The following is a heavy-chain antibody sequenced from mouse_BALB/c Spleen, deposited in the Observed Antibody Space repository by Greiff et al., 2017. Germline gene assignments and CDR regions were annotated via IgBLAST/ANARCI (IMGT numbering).Heavy chain of an antibody. J-gene: IGHJ4*01. CDR1: GYTFTNYW. Sequence: QVHVKQSGAELVRPGTSVKISCKASGYTFTNYWLGWVKQRPGHGLEWIGDIYPGGGYTNYNEKFKGKATLTADTSSSTAYMQLSSLTSEDSAVYFCARDYYYGSSYVGAMDYWGQGTSVTVSS. CDR3: ARDYYYGSSYVGAMDY. D-gene: IGHD1-1*01. V-gene: IGHV1-63*02. CDR2: IYPGGGYT.